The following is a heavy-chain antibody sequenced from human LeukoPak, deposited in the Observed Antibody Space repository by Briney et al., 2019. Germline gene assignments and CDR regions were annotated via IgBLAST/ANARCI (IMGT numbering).Heavy chain of an antibody. Sequence: SVKVSCRASGGTFSSYAISWVRQAPGQGLEWMXGXXXXXXTXNYAQKFQGRVTITADESTSTAYMELSSLRSEDTAVYYCARAGFTSDYDSSGYHDNWFDPWGQGTLVTVSS. CDR1: GGTFSSYA. J-gene: IGHJ5*02. CDR2: XXXXXXTX. D-gene: IGHD3-22*01. V-gene: IGHV1-69*13. CDR3: ARAGFTSDYDSSGYHDNWFDP.